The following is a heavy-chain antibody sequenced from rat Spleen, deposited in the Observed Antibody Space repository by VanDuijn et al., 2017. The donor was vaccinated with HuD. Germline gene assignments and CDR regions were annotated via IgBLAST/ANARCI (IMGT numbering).Heavy chain of an antibody. J-gene: IGHJ3*01. CDR3: ATHNGGDSERGFAY. CDR1: GFTFNNYW. V-gene: IGHV5-31*01. Sequence: EVQLVESGGGLVQPGRSLKLSCVASGFTFNNYWMTWIRQAPGKGLEWVASISTGGGSTYYRDPVKGRFTISRDNAKNTLYLQMESLRSEDTATYYCATHNGGDSERGFAYWGQGTLVTVSS. CDR2: ISTGGGST. D-gene: IGHD1-11*01.